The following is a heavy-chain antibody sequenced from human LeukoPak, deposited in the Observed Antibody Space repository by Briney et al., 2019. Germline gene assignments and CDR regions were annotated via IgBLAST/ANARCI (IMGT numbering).Heavy chain of an antibody. CDR1: GFTFSSYA. CDR3: AVVGATSPYWYFDL. D-gene: IGHD1-26*01. J-gene: IGHJ2*01. Sequence: GGSLRLSCAASGFTFSSYAMSWVRQAPGKGLEWVSVIYSGGSTYYADSVKGRFTIFRDTSKNTLYLQMNSLRAEDTAVYYCAVVGATSPYWYFDLWGRGTLVTVSS. V-gene: IGHV3-53*01. CDR2: IYSGGST.